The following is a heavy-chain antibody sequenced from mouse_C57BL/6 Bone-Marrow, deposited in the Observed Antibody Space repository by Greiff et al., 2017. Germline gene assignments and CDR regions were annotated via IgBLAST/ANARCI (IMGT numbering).Heavy chain of an antibody. V-gene: IGHV1-66*01. Sequence: VQLQQSGPELVKPGASVKISCKASGYSFTSYYIHWVKQRPGQGLEWIGWIYPGSGNTKYNEKFKGKATLTADTSSSTAYMQLSSLTSEDSAVYYCARGDDCYPLDDWGQGTTLTVSS. CDR3: ARGDDCYPLDD. CDR2: IYPGSGNT. J-gene: IGHJ2*01. CDR1: GYSFTSYY. D-gene: IGHD2-3*01.